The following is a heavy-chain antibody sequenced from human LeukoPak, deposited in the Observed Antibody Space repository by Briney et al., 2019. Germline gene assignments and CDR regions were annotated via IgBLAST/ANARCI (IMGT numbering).Heavy chain of an antibody. V-gene: IGHV1-69*01. CDR1: GGTFSSYA. CDR2: IIPIFGTA. D-gene: IGHD1-26*01. J-gene: IGHJ3*02. CDR3: ARVMEYSGSYSPDAFDI. Sequence: SVKVSCKASGGTFSSYAISWVRQAPGQGLEWMGGIIPIFGTANYAQKFQGRVTITADESTSTAYMGLSSLRSEDTAVYYCARVMEYSGSYSPDAFDIWGQGTMVTVSS.